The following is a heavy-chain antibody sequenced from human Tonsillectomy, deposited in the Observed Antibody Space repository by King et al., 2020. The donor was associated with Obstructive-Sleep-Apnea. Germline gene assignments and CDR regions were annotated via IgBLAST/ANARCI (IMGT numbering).Heavy chain of an antibody. CDR2: MNPKSGYT. Sequence: QLVQSGAEVKKPGASVKVSFKASVYTCTSYDINWVRQASGQGLEWRGWMNPKSGYTGQCKKLQGRVTMTRNTTISTAYMELSSLRSEDTAVYYCARGTLGVGPANSWGQGTLVTVSS. D-gene: IGHD1-26*01. J-gene: IGHJ4*02. V-gene: IGHV1-8*02. CDR3: ARGTLGVGPANS. CDR1: VYTCTSYD.